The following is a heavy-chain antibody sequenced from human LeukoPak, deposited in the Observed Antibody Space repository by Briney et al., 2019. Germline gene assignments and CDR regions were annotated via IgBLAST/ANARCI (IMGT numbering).Heavy chain of an antibody. V-gene: IGHV3-7*01. CDR2: INQDGSEE. D-gene: IGHD6-19*01. CDR1: GFTFSHYW. J-gene: IGHJ4*02. CDR3: ARLSGSGFSSGWYPSDY. Sequence: GGSLRLSCAASGFTFSHYWMTWVRQASGKGLEWVAQINQDGSEEYYMDSVKARFTISRDNAKNSVYLQMNSLTAEDTAVYYCARLSGSGFSSGWYPSDYWGQGILVTVSS.